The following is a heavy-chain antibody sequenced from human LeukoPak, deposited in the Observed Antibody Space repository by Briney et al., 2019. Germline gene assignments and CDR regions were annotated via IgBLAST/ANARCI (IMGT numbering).Heavy chain of an antibody. Sequence: PSETLSLTCAVYGGSFSGYYWSWIRQPPGKGLEWIGEINHNGSTNYNPPLKSRVTISVDTSKNQFSLKLSSVTAADTAVYYCARVRQGGNFDYWGQGTLVTVSS. CDR1: GGSFSGYY. CDR2: INHNGST. CDR3: ARVRQGGNFDY. V-gene: IGHV4-34*01. D-gene: IGHD3-16*01. J-gene: IGHJ4*02.